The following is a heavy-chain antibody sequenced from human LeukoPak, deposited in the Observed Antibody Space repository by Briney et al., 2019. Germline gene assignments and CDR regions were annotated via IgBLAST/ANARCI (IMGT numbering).Heavy chain of an antibody. CDR3: ARSAPKGHFDY. CDR1: GFTFSDYY. Sequence: PGGSLRLSCADSGFTFSDYYMRWIRQAPGKGLERVSYISSSGSTIYYADSVKGRFTISRDNAKNSLYLQMNSLRAEDTAVYYGARSAPKGHFDYWGQGTLVTVSS. CDR2: ISSSGSTI. V-gene: IGHV3-11*04. J-gene: IGHJ4*02.